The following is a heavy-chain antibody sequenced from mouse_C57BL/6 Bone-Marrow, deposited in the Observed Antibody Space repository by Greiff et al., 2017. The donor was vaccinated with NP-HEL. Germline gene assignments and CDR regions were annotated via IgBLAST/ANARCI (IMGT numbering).Heavy chain of an antibody. D-gene: IGHD1-1*01. CDR2: FHPYNDDT. CDR1: GYTFTTYP. J-gene: IGHJ1*03. Sequence: VQLQESGAELVKPGASVKMSCKASGYTFTTYPIEWMKQNHGKSLEWIGNFHPYNDDTKYNEKFKGKATLTVEKSSSTVYLELSRLTSDDSAVYYCARGAYYCGSICYWYIEVWGTGTTVTVSS. CDR3: ARGAYYCGSICYWYIEV. V-gene: IGHV1-47*01.